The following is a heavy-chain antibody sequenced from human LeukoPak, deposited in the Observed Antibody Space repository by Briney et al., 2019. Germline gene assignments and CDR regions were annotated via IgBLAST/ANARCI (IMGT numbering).Heavy chain of an antibody. Sequence: GGSLRLSCAASGFPFDDYAMHWVRQAPGKGLEWVSGISWNSGSIGYAVSVKGRFTISRDNAKNSLYLQMNSLRAEDTALYYCAEDIRGWYAYYGMDVWGQGTTVTVSS. CDR3: AEDIRGWYAYYGMDV. CDR1: GFPFDDYA. CDR2: ISWNSGSI. D-gene: IGHD6-19*01. V-gene: IGHV3-9*01. J-gene: IGHJ6*02.